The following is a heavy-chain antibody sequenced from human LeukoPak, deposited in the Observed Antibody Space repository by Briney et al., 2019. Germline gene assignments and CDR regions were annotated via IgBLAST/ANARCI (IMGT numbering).Heavy chain of an antibody. Sequence: RSSETLSLTCTVSGGSISSSSYQWGWIRQPPGKGLEWIGSIYYSGSTYYNPSLKSRVTISVDTSKNQFSLKLSSVTAADTAMYYCAIHEWTTSNYFDPWGQGTLVTVSS. D-gene: IGHD4/OR15-4a*01. CDR2: IYYSGST. J-gene: IGHJ5*02. CDR1: GGSISSSSYQ. V-gene: IGHV4-39*01. CDR3: AIHEWTTSNYFDP.